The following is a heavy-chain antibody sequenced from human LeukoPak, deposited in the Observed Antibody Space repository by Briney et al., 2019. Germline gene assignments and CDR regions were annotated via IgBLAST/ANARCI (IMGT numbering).Heavy chain of an antibody. J-gene: IGHJ4*02. D-gene: IGHD6-13*01. CDR1: GGSISSYY. CDR2: IYYSGTT. V-gene: IGHV4-59*01. CDR3: AGGVYIAAAQYGY. Sequence: PSETLSLTCTVSGGSISSYYWSWIRQPPGKGLEWIGYIYYSGTTNYNPSPKSRVTISVDTSKNQFSLKLSSVTAADTAVYYCAGGVYIAAAQYGYWGQGTLVTVSS.